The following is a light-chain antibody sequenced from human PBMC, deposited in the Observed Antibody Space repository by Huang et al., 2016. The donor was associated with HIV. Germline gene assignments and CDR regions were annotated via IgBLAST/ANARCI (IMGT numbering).Light chain of an antibody. CDR1: HIVNIN. CDR2: GAS. J-gene: IGKJ4*01. CDR3: QQYDNWPLT. V-gene: IGKV3-15*01. Sequence: EIVMTQSPATLSVFPGERAPLSCRASHIVNINLAWYQQKPGQAPRLLIYGASTRATGIPARCNGGGSGMEFTLTISSLQSEDFALYYCQQYDNWPLTFGGGTKVEIK.